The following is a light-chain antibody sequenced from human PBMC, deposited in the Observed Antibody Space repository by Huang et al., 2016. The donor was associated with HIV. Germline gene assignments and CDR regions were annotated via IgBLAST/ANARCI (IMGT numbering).Light chain of an antibody. CDR3: QKYNSAPYT. J-gene: IGKJ2*01. CDR2: AAS. Sequence: DIQMTQSPSSLSKSVGDRVTITCRASQGAGNSLAWYQQKPGKVPKLLIYAASTLRSGVPSRFSGSGCGTEFTLTISGLQPEDVATYYCQKYNSAPYTFGQGTRLDIK. V-gene: IGKV1-27*01. CDR1: QGAGNS.